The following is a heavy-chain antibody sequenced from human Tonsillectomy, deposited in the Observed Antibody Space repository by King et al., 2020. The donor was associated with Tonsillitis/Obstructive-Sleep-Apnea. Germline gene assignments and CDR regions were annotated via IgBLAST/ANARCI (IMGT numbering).Heavy chain of an antibody. CDR1: GGSVSSDSYY. D-gene: IGHD2-2*01. CDR2: IYSSGST. CDR3: ARVWGYCSSTSCYAGWFDP. J-gene: IGHJ5*02. Sequence: VQLQESGPGLVKPSETLSLTCTVSGGSVSSDSYYWSWIRQPPGKGLEWIGYIYSSGSTNYNPSLKSRVTISVDTSKNQFSLKLSSVTAADTAVYYCARVWGYCSSTSCYAGWFDPWGQGTLVTVSS. V-gene: IGHV4-61*01.